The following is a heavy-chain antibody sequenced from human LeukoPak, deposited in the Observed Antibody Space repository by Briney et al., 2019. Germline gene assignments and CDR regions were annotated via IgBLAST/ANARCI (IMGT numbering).Heavy chain of an antibody. D-gene: IGHD1-1*01. Sequence: GGSLRLSCAASGFTFSSYAMRWVRQAPGKGLEWVSAISGSGGSTYYADSVKGRFTISRDNSKNTLYLQMNSLRAEDTAVYYCAKSIALGTNGYWGQGTLVTVSS. CDR1: GFTFSSYA. J-gene: IGHJ4*02. CDR3: AKSIALGTNGY. V-gene: IGHV3-23*01. CDR2: ISGSGGST.